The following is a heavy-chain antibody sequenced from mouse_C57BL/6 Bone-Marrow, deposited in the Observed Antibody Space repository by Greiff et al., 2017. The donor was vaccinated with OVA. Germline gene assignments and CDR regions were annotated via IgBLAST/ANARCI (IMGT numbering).Heavy chain of an antibody. CDR1: GFNIKDDY. D-gene: IGHD1-1*01. J-gene: IGHJ4*01. CDR2: IDPGNGDT. V-gene: IGHV14-4*01. Sequence: VQLQQSGAELVRPGASVKLSCTASGFNIKDDYMHWVKQRPEQGLEWIGWIDPGNGDTEYDSKFKGKATITADTSSNTAYMQLSSLTSEYTAVYFYTPPNGNLHYCAMDYWGQGTSVTVSS. CDR3: TPPNGNLHYCAMDY.